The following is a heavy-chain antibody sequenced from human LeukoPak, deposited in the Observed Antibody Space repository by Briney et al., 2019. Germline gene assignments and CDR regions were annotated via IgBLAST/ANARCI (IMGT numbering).Heavy chain of an antibody. V-gene: IGHV4-30-2*01. CDR2: IYHSGST. CDR3: ARVDYDSSGYYSWFDP. J-gene: IGHJ5*02. CDR1: GGSISSGGYY. D-gene: IGHD3-22*01. Sequence: PSETLSVTCTVSGGSISSGGYYWSWIRQPPGKGLEWIGYIYHSGSTYYNPSLKSRVTISVDRSKNQFSLKLSSVTAADTAVYYCARVDYDSSGYYSWFDPWGQGTLVTVSS.